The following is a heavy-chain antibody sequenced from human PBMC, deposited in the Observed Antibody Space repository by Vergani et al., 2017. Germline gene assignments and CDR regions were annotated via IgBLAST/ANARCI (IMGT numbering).Heavy chain of an antibody. CDR3: ARDEDIVVVPAAYQH. CDR2: IIPIFGTA. D-gene: IGHD2-2*01. J-gene: IGHJ1*01. CDR1: GGTFSSYA. Sequence: QVQLVQSGAEVKKPGSSVKVSCKASGGTFSSYAISWVRQAPGQGLEWMGGIIPIFGTANYAQKFQGRVTITADESTCTAYMELSSLRSEDTAVYYCARDEDIVVVPAAYQHWGQGTLVTVSS. V-gene: IGHV1-69*12.